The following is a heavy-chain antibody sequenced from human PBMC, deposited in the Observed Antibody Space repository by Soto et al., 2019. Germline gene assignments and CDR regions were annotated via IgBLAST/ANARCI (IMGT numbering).Heavy chain of an antibody. CDR2: ISWNSGNL. D-gene: IGHD4-17*01. Sequence: EVQLVESGGGLVQPGRSLRLSCAASGFTFDDYAMQWVRQPPGKGLEWVSSISWNSGNLGYADSVKGRFTISRDNAKNSLYLQMNSLRGEDTALYYCAKGASTTVFAFNDYWGQGTLVTVSS. V-gene: IGHV3-9*01. J-gene: IGHJ4*02. CDR1: GFTFDDYA. CDR3: AKGASTTVFAFNDY.